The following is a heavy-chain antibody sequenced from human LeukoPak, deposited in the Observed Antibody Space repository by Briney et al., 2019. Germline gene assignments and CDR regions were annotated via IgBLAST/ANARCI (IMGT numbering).Heavy chain of an antibody. Sequence: PSETLSLTCTVSGGSIRSYYWSWIRQPPGKGLECIGYIYYSGSTNYNPSLKSRVTISVDTSKNQFSLKLSSVTAADTAVYYCARATVGRGIDYWGQGTLVTVSS. CDR1: GGSIRSYY. CDR3: ARATVGRGIDY. D-gene: IGHD4-23*01. CDR2: IYYSGST. V-gene: IGHV4-59*12. J-gene: IGHJ4*02.